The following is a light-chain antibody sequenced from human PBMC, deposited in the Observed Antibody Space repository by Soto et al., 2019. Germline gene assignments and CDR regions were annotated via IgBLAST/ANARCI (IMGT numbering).Light chain of an antibody. Sequence: QPVLTQSSSASASLGSSVKLTCTLSSGHSSYIIAWHQQQPGKATRYLMKLEGSGSYXKXXGXXXXFSGSSSGADRYLTXXXLXXXXEXXYYCETWDSNTHTVFGGGTKLTVL. CDR3: ETWDSNTHTV. J-gene: IGLJ3*02. V-gene: IGLV4-60*02. CDR1: SGHSSYI. CDR2: LEGSGSY.